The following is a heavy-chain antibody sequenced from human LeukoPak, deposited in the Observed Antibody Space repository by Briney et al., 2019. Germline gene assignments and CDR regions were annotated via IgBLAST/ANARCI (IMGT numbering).Heavy chain of an antibody. CDR2: FDPEDGET. J-gene: IGHJ6*02. CDR3: ATGSIAARPRYYYGMDV. CDR1: GYTLTELS. V-gene: IGHV1-24*01. D-gene: IGHD6-6*01. Sequence: GASVKVSCTVSGYTLTELSMHWVRQAPGKGLEWMGGFDPEDGETIYAQKFQGRVTMTEDTSTDTAYMELSSLRSEDTAVYYCATGSIAARPRYYYGMDVWGQGTTVTVSS.